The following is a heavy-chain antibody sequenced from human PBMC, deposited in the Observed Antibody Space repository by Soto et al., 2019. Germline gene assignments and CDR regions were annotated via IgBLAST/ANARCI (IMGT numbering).Heavy chain of an antibody. CDR1: ELSSSNHA. CDR2: ISGSEGGA. V-gene: IGHV3-23*01. Sequence: EVHLLESGGGLVQPGGSLRLSCAASELSSSNHAMTWVRQAPGKGLEWGSGISGSEGGAYYADSVKGRFTISRDNSRSTLYLQMNSLRVEDTAVYYCASGGLHGYTNGGLSYVHSWGQGTLVTVSS. CDR3: ASGGLHGYTNGGLSYVHS. J-gene: IGHJ4*02. D-gene: IGHD5-18*01.